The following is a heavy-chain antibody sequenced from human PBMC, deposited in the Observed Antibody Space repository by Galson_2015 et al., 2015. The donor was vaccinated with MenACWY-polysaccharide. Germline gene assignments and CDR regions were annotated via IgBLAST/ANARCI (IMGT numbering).Heavy chain of an antibody. CDR1: GYTFSSYD. CDR3: ARGGKYYYDSSGYFNWFDP. Sequence: SVKVSCKASGYTFSSYDINWVRQTPGQGLEWMGWMNPNSGNTGYAQKFKGRVTMTRNTSISIAYMELSSLRSEDTAVYYCARGGKYYYDSSGYFNWFDPCGHGTLFTVSS. J-gene: IGHJ5*02. V-gene: IGHV1-8*01. CDR2: MNPNSGNT. D-gene: IGHD3-22*01.